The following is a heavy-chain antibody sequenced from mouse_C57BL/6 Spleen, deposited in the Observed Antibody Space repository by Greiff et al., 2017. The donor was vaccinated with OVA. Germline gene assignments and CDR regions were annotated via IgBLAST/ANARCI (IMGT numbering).Heavy chain of an antibody. CDR1: GYSITSGYY. CDR3: AREGLLRDYAMDY. D-gene: IGHD2-3*01. CDR2: ISYDGSN. Sequence: GPGLVKPSQSLSLTCSVTGYSITSGYYWNWIRQFPGNKLEWMGYISYDGSNNYNPSLKNRISITRDTSKNQFFLKLNSVTTEDTATYYCAREGLLRDYAMDYWGQGTSGTVSS. J-gene: IGHJ4*01. V-gene: IGHV3-6*01.